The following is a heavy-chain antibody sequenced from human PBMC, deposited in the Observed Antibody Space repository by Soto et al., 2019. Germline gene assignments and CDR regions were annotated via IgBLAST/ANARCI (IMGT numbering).Heavy chain of an antibody. D-gene: IGHD2-2*01. CDR3: ARAVWYSSPHPMPGLDV. J-gene: IGHJ6*02. CDR1: GFTFSSYG. V-gene: IGHV3-33*01. Sequence: PGGSLRLSCAASGFTFSSYGMHWVRQAPGKGLEWVAVIWYDGSNKYYADSVKGRFTISRDNSKNTLYLQMNSLRAEDTAVYYCARAVWYSSPHPMPGLDVWGQGTTVTVSS. CDR2: IWYDGSNK.